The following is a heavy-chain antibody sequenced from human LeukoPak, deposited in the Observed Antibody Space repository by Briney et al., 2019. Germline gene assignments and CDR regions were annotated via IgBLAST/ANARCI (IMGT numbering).Heavy chain of an antibody. CDR1: GYSISSGYY. CDR2: VYHSGST. V-gene: IGHV4-38-2*01. J-gene: IGHJ4*02. Sequence: SETLSLTCAVSGYSISSGYYWGWIRQPPGKGLEWIGSVYHSGSTYYNPSLKSRVTISVDTSKNQFSLKLSSVTAADTAVYYCARSKIAVAAPLDYWGQGTLVTVSS. CDR3: ARSKIAVAAPLDY. D-gene: IGHD6-19*01.